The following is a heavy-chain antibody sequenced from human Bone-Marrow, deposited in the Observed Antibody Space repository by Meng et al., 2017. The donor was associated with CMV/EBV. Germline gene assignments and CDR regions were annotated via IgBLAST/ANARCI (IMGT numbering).Heavy chain of an antibody. J-gene: IGHJ4*02. CDR1: GFTFSSYA. CDR3: AKDQGAAAGTAVY. V-gene: IGHV3-23*01. CDR2: ISGSGGST. D-gene: IGHD6-13*01. Sequence: GESLKISCAASGFTFSSYAMSWVRQAPGKGLEWVSAISGSGGSTYYADSVKGRFTISRDNSKNTLYLQMNSLRAEDTAVYYCAKDQGAAAGTAVYWGQGTLVAFSS.